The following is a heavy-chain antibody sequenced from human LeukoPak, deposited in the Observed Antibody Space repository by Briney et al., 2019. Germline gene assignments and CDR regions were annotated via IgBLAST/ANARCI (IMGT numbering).Heavy chain of an antibody. CDR2: IRGSSTTI. V-gene: IGHV3-48*01. CDR3: ARDARSHCGTDACYGPYFDY. D-gene: IGHD2-2*01. Sequence: PGGSLRLSCAPSGFSFSTSSMSWVRQTPGDGLEWISYIRGSSTTIYYADSVKGRFTLPRDNARNSLYLQMNDPRAEETGVYFCARDARSHCGTDACYGPYFDYWGQGSLVTVSS. J-gene: IGHJ4*02. CDR1: GFSFSTSS.